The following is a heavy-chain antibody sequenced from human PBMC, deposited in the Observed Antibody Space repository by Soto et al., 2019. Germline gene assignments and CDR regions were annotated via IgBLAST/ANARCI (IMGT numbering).Heavy chain of an antibody. D-gene: IGHD3-10*01. V-gene: IGHV4-39*01. Sequence: PSETLSLTCTVSGGSITSPTDYWGWIRQPPGKGLEWIGNVYYSGSSYYNPSLKSRLAISVDTSNNHFSLRLTSVTAADTAVYYCARHVDLRGHVPGGIDVWGQGDTVTASS. CDR3: ARHVDLRGHVPGGIDV. CDR1: GGSITSPTDY. J-gene: IGHJ6*02. CDR2: VYYSGSS.